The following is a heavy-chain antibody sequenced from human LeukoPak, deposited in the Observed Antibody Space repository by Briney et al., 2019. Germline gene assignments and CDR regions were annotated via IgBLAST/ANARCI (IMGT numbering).Heavy chain of an antibody. CDR2: IQYDDSVK. V-gene: IGHV3-30*02. Sequence: GGSLRLSCTASGFSFKKYGTHWVRQAPGRGLEWVTFIQYDDSVKFYADSVKGRFTISRDNSKNTLYLQMNSLRAEDTAVYYCAKDHTPYGGGYSLNVVLDYWGQGTLVTVSS. CDR1: GFSFKKYG. J-gene: IGHJ4*02. D-gene: IGHD4-23*01. CDR3: AKDHTPYGGGYSLNVVLDY.